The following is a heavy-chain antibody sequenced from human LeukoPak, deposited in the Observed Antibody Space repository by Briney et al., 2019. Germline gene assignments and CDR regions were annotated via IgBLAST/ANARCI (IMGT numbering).Heavy chain of an antibody. D-gene: IGHD1-14*01. V-gene: IGHV4-59*11. CDR1: GDSITSRSY. J-gene: IGHJ4*02. Sequence: PSGTLSLTCTVSGDSITSRSYWSWIRQPPGKGLEWIGYLRHSGNTNHNSSFKGRVTFSLDTSKNQFSLILRSVTAADTAIYFCARESSSTQTNLFDYWGRGTLVTVS. CDR3: ARESSSTQTNLFDY. CDR2: LRHSGNT.